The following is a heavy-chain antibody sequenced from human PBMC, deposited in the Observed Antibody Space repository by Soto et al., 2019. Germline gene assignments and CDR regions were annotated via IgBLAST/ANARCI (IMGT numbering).Heavy chain of an antibody. CDR3: ARRGSSSWYGY. CDR2: IYSSGST. CDR1: GGSISSSSFY. D-gene: IGHD6-13*01. V-gene: IGHV4-39*01. Sequence: QLQLQESGPGLVKPSETLSLTCTVSGGSISSSSFYCVWIRQPPGKVLEWIGSIYSSGSTYYNPSLKSRVTISVDTSKNQFSLKLSSVTAADTAVYYCARRGSSSWYGYWGQGTLVTVSS. J-gene: IGHJ4*02.